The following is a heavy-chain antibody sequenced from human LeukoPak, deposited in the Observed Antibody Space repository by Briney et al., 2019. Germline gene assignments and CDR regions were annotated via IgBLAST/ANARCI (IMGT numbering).Heavy chain of an antibody. J-gene: IGHJ4*02. D-gene: IGHD3-22*01. V-gene: IGHV3-11*01. CDR3: ARTPYYYDSSGYYYDYFDY. Sequence: GGSLRLSCAASGFTFSDYYMSWIRQAPGKGLEWVSYISSSGSTIYYADSVKGRFTISRDNAKNSLYLQMNSLRAEDTAVYYCARTPYYYDSSGYYYDYFDYWGQGTLVTVSS. CDR1: GFTFSDYY. CDR2: ISSSGSTI.